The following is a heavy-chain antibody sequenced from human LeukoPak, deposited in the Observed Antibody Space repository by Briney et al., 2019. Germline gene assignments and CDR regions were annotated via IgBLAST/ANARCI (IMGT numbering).Heavy chain of an antibody. J-gene: IGHJ6*04. CDR1: GFTVSSNY. CDR2: TYSGGST. Sequence: GGSLRLSCAASGFTVSSNYMSWVRQAPGKGLEWVSVTYSGGSTYYADSVKGRFTISRDNSKNTLYLQMNSLRAEDTAVYYCAELGITMIGGVWGKGTTVTISS. D-gene: IGHD3-10*02. V-gene: IGHV3-66*01. CDR3: AELGITMIGGV.